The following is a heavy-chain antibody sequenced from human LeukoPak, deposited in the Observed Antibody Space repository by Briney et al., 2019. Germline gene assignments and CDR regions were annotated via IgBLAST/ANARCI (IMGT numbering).Heavy chain of an antibody. CDR3: AGGPPYSSSWYFFDY. J-gene: IGHJ4*02. CDR1: GFTVSSNY. D-gene: IGHD6-13*01. CDR2: IYSGGGT. V-gene: IGHV3-66*01. Sequence: GGSLRLSCAASGFTVSSNYMSWVRQAPGKGLEWVSVIYSGGGTYYADSVRGKFTMSRDNSKNTLYLQMNSLRAEDTAVYYCAGGPPYSSSWYFFDYWGQGTLVTDSS.